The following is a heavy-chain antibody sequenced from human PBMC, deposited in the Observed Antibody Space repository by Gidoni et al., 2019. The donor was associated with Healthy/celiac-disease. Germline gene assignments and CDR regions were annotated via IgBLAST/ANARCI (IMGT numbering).Heavy chain of an antibody. V-gene: IGHV3-30-3*01. CDR1: GFTFSSYA. D-gene: IGHD3-10*01. CDR2: ISYDGSNK. J-gene: IGHJ4*02. CDR3: ARSRDIWFGELLS. Sequence: QVQLVESGGGVVQPGRSLRLSCAASGFTFSSYAMHWVRQAPGKGLEWVAVISYDGSNKYYADSVKGRFTISRDNSKNTLYLQMNSLRAEDTAVYYCARSRDIWFGELLSWGQGTLVTVSS.